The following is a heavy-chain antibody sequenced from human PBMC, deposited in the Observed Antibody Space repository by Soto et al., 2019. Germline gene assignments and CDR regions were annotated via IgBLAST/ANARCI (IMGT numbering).Heavy chain of an antibody. D-gene: IGHD3-10*01. CDR2: INHSGST. J-gene: IGHJ6*02. V-gene: IGHV4-34*01. Sequence: PSETLSLTCAVYGGSFSGYYWSWIRQPPGKGLEWIGEINHSGSTNYNPSLKSRVTISVDTSKNQFSLKLSSVTAADTAVYYCARERVRGVIRIYYYYGMDVWGQGTTVTVSS. CDR3: ARERVRGVIRIYYYYGMDV. CDR1: GGSFSGYY.